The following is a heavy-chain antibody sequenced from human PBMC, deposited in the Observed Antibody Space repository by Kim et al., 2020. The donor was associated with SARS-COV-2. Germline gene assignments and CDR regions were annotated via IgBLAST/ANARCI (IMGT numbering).Heavy chain of an antibody. V-gene: IGHV1-18*01. CDR1: GYSFTSYG. J-gene: IGHJ5*02. Sequence: ASVKVSCRAAGYSFTSYGVGWVRQAPGQGLEWMGWINPYNGDRHSAQKFQGRVTMSTDTSTSTAYMDLRSLTSDDTAVYYCARLRYSWYSCFDLWGQGTLVTVSS. D-gene: IGHD1-1*01. CDR3: ARLRYSWYSCFDL. CDR2: INPYNGDR.